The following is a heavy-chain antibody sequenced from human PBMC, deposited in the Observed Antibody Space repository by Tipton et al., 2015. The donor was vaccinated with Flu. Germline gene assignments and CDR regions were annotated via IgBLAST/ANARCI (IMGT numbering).Heavy chain of an antibody. Sequence: QLVQSGAEVKKPGTPVKISCKVSGYTFTDYYIHWVQQVPGKGLEWMGLLDPEDGETIYAEKFQGRITITADTSTHTAYMELSSLISDDTAVYYCARAPREYNYGPPYNWFDPWGQGTLVTVSS. V-gene: IGHV1-69-2*01. CDR2: LDPEDGET. D-gene: IGHD5-24*01. CDR1: GYTFTDYY. CDR3: ARAPREYNYGPPYNWFDP. J-gene: IGHJ5*02.